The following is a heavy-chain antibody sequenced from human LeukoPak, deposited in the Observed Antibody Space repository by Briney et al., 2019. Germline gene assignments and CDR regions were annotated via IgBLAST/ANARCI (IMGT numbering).Heavy chain of an antibody. J-gene: IGHJ4*02. CDR2: IRYDGINK. CDR1: GFTFSSFA. V-gene: IGHV3-30*02. CDR3: ASAIQGN. Sequence: PGGSLRLSCAASGFTFSSFAMSWVRQAPGKGLEWVAFIRYDGINKYYADSVKGRFTVSRDNSKNTLYPQMNSLRAEDTAVYYCASAIQGNWGQGTLVTVSS.